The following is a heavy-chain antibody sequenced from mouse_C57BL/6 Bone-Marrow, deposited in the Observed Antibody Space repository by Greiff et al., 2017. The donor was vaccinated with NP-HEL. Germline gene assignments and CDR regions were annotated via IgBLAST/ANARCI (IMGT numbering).Heavy chain of an antibody. CDR1: GFTFSDYY. J-gene: IGHJ3*01. CDR2: ISNGGGST. CDR3: ARHPYYYGSSPFAY. V-gene: IGHV5-12*01. D-gene: IGHD1-1*01. Sequence: EVKLQESGGGLVQPGGSLKLSCAASGFTFSDYYMYWVRQTPEKRLEWVAYISNGGGSTYYPDTVKGRFTISRDNAKNTLYLQMSRLKSEDTAMYYCARHPYYYGSSPFAYWGQGTLVTVSA.